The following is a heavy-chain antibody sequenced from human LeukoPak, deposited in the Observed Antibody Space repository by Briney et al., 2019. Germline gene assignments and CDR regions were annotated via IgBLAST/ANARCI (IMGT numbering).Heavy chain of an antibody. D-gene: IGHD3-22*01. CDR3: ASDITDYYDSSGYAFDI. V-gene: IGHV1-2*06. Sequence: ASVKVSCKAPGYTFTGYYMHWVRQAPGQGLEWMGRINPNSGGTNYAQKFQGRVTMTRDTSIGTAYMELSRLRSDDTAVYYCASDITDYYDSSGYAFDIWGQGTMVTVSS. J-gene: IGHJ3*02. CDR1: GYTFTGYY. CDR2: INPNSGGT.